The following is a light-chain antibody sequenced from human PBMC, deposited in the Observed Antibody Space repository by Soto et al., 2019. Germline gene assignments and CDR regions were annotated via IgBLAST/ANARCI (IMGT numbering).Light chain of an antibody. Sequence: QSALTQPASVSGSPGQSLTISCTGTSSDIGGHHSVSWYQQHRGKAPKLLIYEVSYRASGVSDRFSGSKSGNTASLTISGLQAEDEADYSCSSYTSTRSYVFGTGTKVTVL. CDR3: SSYTSTRSYV. CDR1: SSDIGGHHS. J-gene: IGLJ1*01. CDR2: EVS. V-gene: IGLV2-14*01.